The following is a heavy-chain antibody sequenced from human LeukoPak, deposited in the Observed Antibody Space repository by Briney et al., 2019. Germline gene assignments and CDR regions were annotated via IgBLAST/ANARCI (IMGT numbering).Heavy chain of an antibody. V-gene: IGHV3-33*01. J-gene: IGHJ6*02. CDR2: IWHDGSNK. CDR3: ARERVTGTSCYYYYGMDV. CDR1: GVTFSSYA. D-gene: IGHD6-19*01. Sequence: PGRSLRLSCAASGVTFSSYAMHWVRNASGQGLEWVAVIWHDGSNKSYAASAKGRFTVSRDNSKNTLYLQINSLRAEDTAVYYCARERVTGTSCYYYYGMDVWGQGTTVTVSS.